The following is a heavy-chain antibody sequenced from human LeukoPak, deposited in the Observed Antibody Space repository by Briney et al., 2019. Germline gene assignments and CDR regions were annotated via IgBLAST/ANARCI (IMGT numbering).Heavy chain of an antibody. CDR1: GGSISSSSYY. CDR2: IYYSGST. Sequence: SETLSLTCTVSGGSISSSSYYWGWIRQPPGKGLEWIGYIYYSGSTNYNPSLKSRVTISVDTSKNQFSLKLSSVTAADTAVYNCARLNDDQLYFDYWGQGTLVTVSS. V-gene: IGHV4-61*05. D-gene: IGHD1-1*01. J-gene: IGHJ4*02. CDR3: ARLNDDQLYFDY.